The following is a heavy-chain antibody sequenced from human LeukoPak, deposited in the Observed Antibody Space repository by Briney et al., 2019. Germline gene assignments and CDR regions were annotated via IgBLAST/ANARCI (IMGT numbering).Heavy chain of an antibody. Sequence: SETLSLTCTVSGGSISSSDYYWGWIRQPPGKGLEWIGSIYYSGNTYYNPSPKSRVTIFVDTSKNQFSLRLSFVTAADTAVYYCARYPTAMVSFDFWGQGTLVTVSS. J-gene: IGHJ4*02. CDR3: ARYPTAMVSFDF. CDR2: IYYSGNT. D-gene: IGHD5-18*01. CDR1: GGSISSSDYY. V-gene: IGHV4-39*01.